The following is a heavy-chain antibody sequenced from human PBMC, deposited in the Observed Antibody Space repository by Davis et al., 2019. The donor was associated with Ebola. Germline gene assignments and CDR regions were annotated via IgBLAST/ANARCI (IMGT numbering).Heavy chain of an antibody. CDR1: GFTFSSYW. CDR3: AKDRLDCSSTSCYR. J-gene: IGHJ4*02. V-gene: IGHV3-23*01. D-gene: IGHD2-2*01. CDR2: ISGSGGST. Sequence: GESLKISCAASGFTFSSYWMSWVRQAPGKGLEWVSAISGSGGSTYYADSVKGRFTISRDNSKSTLYLQMNSLRAEDTAVYYCAKDRLDCSSTSCYRWGQGTLVTVSS.